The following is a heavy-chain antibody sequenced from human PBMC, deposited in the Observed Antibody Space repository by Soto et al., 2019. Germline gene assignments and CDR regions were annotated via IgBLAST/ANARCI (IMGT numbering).Heavy chain of an antibody. CDR2: IYHSGST. J-gene: IGHJ6*02. CDR3: ARDGSGLPTRYYGMDV. D-gene: IGHD6-19*01. V-gene: IGHV4-30-2*01. Sequence: SETLSLTCAVSGGSISSGGYSWSWIRQPPGKGLEWIGYIYHSGSTYYNPSLKSRVTISVDRSKNQFSLKLSSVTAADTAVYYCARDGSGLPTRYYGMDVWGQGTTVTAP. CDR1: GGSISSGGYS.